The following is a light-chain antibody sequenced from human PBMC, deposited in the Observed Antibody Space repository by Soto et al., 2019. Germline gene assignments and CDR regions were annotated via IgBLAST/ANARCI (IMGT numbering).Light chain of an antibody. V-gene: IGLV4-69*01. CDR2: LNSDGSH. Sequence: QSVLTQSPSASASLGASVKLTCTLSSGHSSYAIAWLQQQPEKGPRYLMKLNSDGSHNKGDGIPDRFSGSSSGAERYLPISSLQSEDEADYYCQTWGTGIRVFGGGTKLTVL. CDR1: SGHSSYA. CDR3: QTWGTGIRV. J-gene: IGLJ2*01.